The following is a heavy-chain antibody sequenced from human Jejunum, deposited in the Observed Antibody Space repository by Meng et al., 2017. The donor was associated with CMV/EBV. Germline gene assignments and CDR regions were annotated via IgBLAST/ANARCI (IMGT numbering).Heavy chain of an antibody. J-gene: IGHJ4*02. CDR3: ARDYRTGDGSG. Sequence: AASGFTFRTYTMNWVRQAPGKGLEWVSSITSSSTYIYYADSVKGRFTISRDNAKNSLYLQMNSLRAEDTAVYYCARDYRTGDGSGWCQGTLVTVSS. CDR2: ITSSSTYI. V-gene: IGHV3-21*01. D-gene: IGHD2-21*02. CDR1: GFTFRTYT.